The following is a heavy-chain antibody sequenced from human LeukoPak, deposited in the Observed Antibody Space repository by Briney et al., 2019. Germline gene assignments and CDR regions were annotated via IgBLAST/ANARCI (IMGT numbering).Heavy chain of an antibody. V-gene: IGHV3-21*01. CDR2: VSGSGGYR. Sequence: TTGGSLRLSCAASGFTFSDYYMNWVRQAPGKGLEWVSSVSGSGGYRFYADSVKGRFTISRDNAKTALHLQMNRLRAEDTAVYYCARDIRGVIPHYFYGMDVWGQGTTVTVSS. CDR3: ARDIRGVIPHYFYGMDV. D-gene: IGHD3-10*01. J-gene: IGHJ6*02. CDR1: GFTFSDYY.